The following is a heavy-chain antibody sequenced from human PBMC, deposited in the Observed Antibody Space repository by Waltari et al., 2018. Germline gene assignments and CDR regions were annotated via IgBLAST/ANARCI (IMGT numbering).Heavy chain of an antibody. V-gene: IGHV1-69*02. CDR3: ARVRLRYFDWLLENWFDP. Sequence: QVQLVQSGAEVKKLGSSVKVSCKASGGTFSSYTLSWVRHAPGQGLEWMGRIIPILGIANYAQKFQGRVTITADKSTSTAYMELSSLRSEDTAVYYCARVRLRYFDWLLENWFDPWGQGTLVTVSS. J-gene: IGHJ5*02. CDR2: IIPILGIA. D-gene: IGHD3-9*01. CDR1: GGTFSSYT.